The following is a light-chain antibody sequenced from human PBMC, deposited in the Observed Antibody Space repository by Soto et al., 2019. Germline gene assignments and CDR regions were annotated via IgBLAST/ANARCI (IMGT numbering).Light chain of an antibody. Sequence: IVLTQSPGTLSLSPGEIVTLSFSASQSVTTRLAWYQHKPGQAPTLLMSGASNRASGVPVRFSGSGSGTDFSLTINRLEPEDFAVYFCQQYGSSPITFGQGTRLEIK. V-gene: IGKV3-20*01. CDR1: QSVTTR. CDR2: GAS. J-gene: IGKJ5*01. CDR3: QQYGSSPIT.